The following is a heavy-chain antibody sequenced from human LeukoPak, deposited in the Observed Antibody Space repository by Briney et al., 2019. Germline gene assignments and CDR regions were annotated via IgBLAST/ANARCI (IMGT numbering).Heavy chain of an antibody. D-gene: IGHD4-17*01. J-gene: IGHJ4*02. CDR2: INPNSGGT. CDR1: GYTFTSYY. CDR3: ARDLYGDLLFDY. V-gene: IGHV1-2*02. Sequence: ASVKVSCKASGYTFTSYYMHWVRQAPGQGLEWMGWINPNSGGTNYAQKFQGRVTMTRDTSISTAYMELSRLRSDDTAVYYCARDLYGDLLFDYWGQGTLVTVSS.